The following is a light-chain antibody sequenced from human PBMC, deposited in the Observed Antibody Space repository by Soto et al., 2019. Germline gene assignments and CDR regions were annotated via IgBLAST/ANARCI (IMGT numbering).Light chain of an antibody. Sequence: QSVLTQPPSASGTPGQRVTISCSGSSSNIGSNTVNWYQQLPKTAPKLLIYSNNQRPSGVPDRLSGSKSGTSAALAISGLQSEDEADYYCGVWDDSLNGLVFGGGTKLTVL. CDR2: SNN. CDR1: SSNIGSNT. V-gene: IGLV1-44*01. CDR3: GVWDDSLNGLV. J-gene: IGLJ2*01.